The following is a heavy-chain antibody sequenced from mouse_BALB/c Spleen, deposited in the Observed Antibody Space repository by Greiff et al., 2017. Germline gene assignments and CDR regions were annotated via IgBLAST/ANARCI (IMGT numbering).Heavy chain of an antibody. Sequence: QVQLQQSGAELARPGASVKMSCKASGYTFTSYTMHWVKQRPGQGLEWIGYINPSSGYTNYNQKFKDKATLTADKSSSTAYMQLSSLTSEDSAVYYCAREGFDGNYGFAYWGQGTLVTVSA. CDR2: INPSSGYT. V-gene: IGHV1-4*01. CDR3: AREGFDGNYGFAY. CDR1: GYTFTSYT. J-gene: IGHJ3*01. D-gene: IGHD2-1*01.